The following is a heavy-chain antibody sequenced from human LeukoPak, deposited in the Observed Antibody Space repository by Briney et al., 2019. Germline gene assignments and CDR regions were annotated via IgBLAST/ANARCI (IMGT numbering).Heavy chain of an antibody. CDR3: ASLAARSFLYYYYMDV. CDR2: ISSSSSYI. D-gene: IGHD6-6*01. J-gene: IGHJ6*03. Sequence: GGSLRLSCAASGFTFSSYSMNWVRQAPGKGLEWVSSISSSSSYIYYADSVKGRFTISRDNAKNSLYLQMNSLRAGDTAVYYCASLAARSFLYYYYMDVWGKGTTVTVSS. CDR1: GFTFSSYS. V-gene: IGHV3-21*01.